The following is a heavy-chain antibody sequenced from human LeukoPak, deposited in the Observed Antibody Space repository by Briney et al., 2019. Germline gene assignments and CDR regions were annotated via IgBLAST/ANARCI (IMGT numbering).Heavy chain of an antibody. Sequence: PGASLKISCQGSGSNFANYWIAWVRQLPGKGLEWMGIIYPGDSDTRYNPSFEGRVTISADKSINTAYLQWSSLKASDTAMYYCARRGVRDWFDLWGQGTLVTGSS. CDR1: GSNFANYW. D-gene: IGHD3-10*01. V-gene: IGHV5-51*01. CDR3: ARRGVRDWFDL. J-gene: IGHJ5*02. CDR2: IYPGDSDT.